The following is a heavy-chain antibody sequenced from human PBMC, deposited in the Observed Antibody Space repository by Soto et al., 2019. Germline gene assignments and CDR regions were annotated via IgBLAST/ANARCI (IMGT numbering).Heavy chain of an antibody. CDR1: GFTFSSYG. CDR3: SKGGSSYGIVGATVVEGAFDI. D-gene: IGHD1-26*01. CDR2: ISYDGSNK. V-gene: IGHV3-30*18. J-gene: IGHJ3*02. Sequence: QVQLVESGGGVVQPGRSLRLSCAASGFTFSSYGMHWVRQAPCKGLEWVAVISYDGSNKYYADCVKGRFTISTDTSNNTLYLQMNSLRAEDTAVYYCSKGGSSYGIVGATVVEGAFDILGQGTMVTVSS.